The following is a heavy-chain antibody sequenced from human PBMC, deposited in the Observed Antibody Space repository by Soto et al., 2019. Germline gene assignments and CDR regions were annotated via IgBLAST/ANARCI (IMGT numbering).Heavy chain of an antibody. D-gene: IGHD2-21*01. CDR1: GYTFTSYA. J-gene: IGHJ4*02. Sequence: QVQLVQSGAGVKKPGASVKVSCKASGYTFTSYAMHWVRQAPGQRLEWMGWINAGNGNTKYSQKFQGRVTITRDTSASTAYMELSSLRSEDTAVYYCARDHGGNVVVTLYYFDYWGQGSLVTVSS. V-gene: IGHV1-3*01. CDR2: INAGNGNT. CDR3: ARDHGGNVVVTLYYFDY.